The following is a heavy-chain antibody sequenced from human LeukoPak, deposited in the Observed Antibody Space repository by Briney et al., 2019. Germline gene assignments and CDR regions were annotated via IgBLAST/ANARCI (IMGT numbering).Heavy chain of an antibody. V-gene: IGHV3-21*01. D-gene: IGHD1-1*01. J-gene: IGHJ4*02. CDR1: GFTFSSYS. CDR3: ARSAAGTYY. CDR2: ISSSSSYK. Sequence: GGSLRLSCVASGFTFSSYSMNWVRQALGKGLEWVSSISSSSSYKYYTDSVKGRFTISRDNAKNSLYLQMNSLRAEDTAVYYCARSAAGTYYWGQGTLVTVSS.